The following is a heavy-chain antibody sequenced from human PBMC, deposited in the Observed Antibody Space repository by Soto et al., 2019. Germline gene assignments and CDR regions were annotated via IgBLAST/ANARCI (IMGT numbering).Heavy chain of an antibody. J-gene: IGHJ6*02. V-gene: IGHV3-30-3*01. CDR1: GFTFSIYA. CDR3: ARSEGDFWSGYPICSYYYYCGMDV. Sequence: GGSLRLSCAASGFTFSIYAMHWVRQAPGKGLEWVAVISYDGSNKYYADSVKGRFTISRDNSKNTLYLQMNSLRAEDTAVYYCARSEGDFWSGYPICSYYYYCGMDVWGQGTTVTVSS. CDR2: ISYDGSNK. D-gene: IGHD3-3*01.